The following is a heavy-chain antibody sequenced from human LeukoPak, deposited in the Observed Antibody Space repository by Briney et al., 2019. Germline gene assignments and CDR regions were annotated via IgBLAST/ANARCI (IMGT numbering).Heavy chain of an antibody. J-gene: IGHJ5*02. CDR2: ISGSGTI. Sequence: SETLSLTCTVSGGSIHSYWSWIRQPAGQGLEWIGRISGSGTITYNPALQSRLTISIDTSKNQFSLKLMSVTAADTAVYYCARDSGTTGEVKFDPWGQGTLVTVSS. D-gene: IGHD3-10*01. V-gene: IGHV4-4*07. CDR1: GGSIHSY. CDR3: ARDSGTTGEVKFDP.